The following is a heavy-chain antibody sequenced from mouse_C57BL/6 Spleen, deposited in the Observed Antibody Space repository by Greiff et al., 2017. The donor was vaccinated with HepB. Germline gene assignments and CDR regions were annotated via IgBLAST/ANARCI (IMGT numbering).Heavy chain of an antibody. CDR1: GYAFSSYW. V-gene: IGHV1-80*01. CDR3: ARSRGYDYDGFAY. Sequence: QVQLQQSGAELVKPGASVKISCKASGYAFSSYWMNWVKQRPGKGLEWIGQIYPGDGDTNYNGKFKGKATLTADKSSSTAYMQLSSLTSEDSAVYFCARSRGYDYDGFAYWGQGTLVTVSA. D-gene: IGHD2-4*01. CDR2: IYPGDGDT. J-gene: IGHJ3*01.